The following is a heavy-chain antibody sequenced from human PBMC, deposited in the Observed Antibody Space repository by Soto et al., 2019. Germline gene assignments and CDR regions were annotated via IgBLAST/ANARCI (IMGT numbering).Heavy chain of an antibody. CDR3: ARDQSIDYASSGYTPYFDY. CDR1: GYTFTSYG. D-gene: IGHD3-22*01. J-gene: IGHJ4*01. V-gene: IGHV1-18*04. Sequence: ASVKVSCKASGYTFTSYGISWVRQAPGQGLEWMGWISAYNGNTNYAQKLQGRVTMTTDTSTSTAYMELRSLRSDDTAVYYCARDQSIDYASSGYTPYFDYWGQGTLVTVSS. CDR2: ISAYNGNT.